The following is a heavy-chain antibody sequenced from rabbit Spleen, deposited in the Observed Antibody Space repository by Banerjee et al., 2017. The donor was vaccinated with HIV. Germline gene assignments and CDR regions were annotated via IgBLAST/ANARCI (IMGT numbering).Heavy chain of an antibody. CDR2: IYAGSTGTI. Sequence: QEQLVETGGGLVQPGGSLTLSCKASGFDFSSVHWIYWVRQAPGKGLEWIGTIYAGSTGTIDYASWAKGRFTISKTSSTTVTLQMTSLTAADTATYFCARNFDLWGQGTLVTVS. J-gene: IGHJ4*01. CDR3: ARNFDL. CDR1: GFDFSSVHW. V-gene: IGHV1S45*01.